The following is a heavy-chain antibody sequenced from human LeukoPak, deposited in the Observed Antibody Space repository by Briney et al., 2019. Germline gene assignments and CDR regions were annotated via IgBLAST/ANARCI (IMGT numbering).Heavy chain of an antibody. J-gene: IGHJ4*02. Sequence: GGSLRLSCAASGFTFSSYSMNWVRQAPGKGLEWVSYISSSSSTIYYADSVKGRFTISRDNAKNSLYLQMNSLRAEDTAVYYCARETYYYGSGSLTPHYYFDYWGQGTLVTVSS. CDR3: ARETYYYGSGSLTPHYYFDY. V-gene: IGHV3-48*04. CDR1: GFTFSSYS. D-gene: IGHD3-10*01. CDR2: ISSSSSTI.